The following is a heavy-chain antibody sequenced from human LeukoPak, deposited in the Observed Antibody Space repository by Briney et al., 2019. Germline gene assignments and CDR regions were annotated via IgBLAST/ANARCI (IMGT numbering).Heavy chain of an antibody. CDR3: ATDASSWGGLSRLVLDY. J-gene: IGHJ4*02. CDR1: GYTLTELS. V-gene: IGHV1-24*01. Sequence: ASVKVSCKVSGYTLTELSMHWVRQAPGKGLEWMGGFDPEDGETIYAQKFQGRDTMTEDTSTDTAYMELSSLRSEDTAVYYCATDASSWGGLSRLVLDYWGQGTLVTVSS. D-gene: IGHD6-13*01. CDR2: FDPEDGET.